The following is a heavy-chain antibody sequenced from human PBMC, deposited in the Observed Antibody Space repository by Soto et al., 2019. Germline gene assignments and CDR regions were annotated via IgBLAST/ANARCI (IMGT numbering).Heavy chain of an antibody. CDR2: IKSKTDGGTT. D-gene: IGHD3-22*01. J-gene: IGHJ4*02. V-gene: IGHV3-15*01. Sequence: GSLRLSCAASGFTFSNAWMSWVRQAPGKGLEWVGRIKSKTDGGTTDYAAPVKGRFAISRDDSKNTLYLQMNSLKTEDTAVYYCNTYYYDSQGFVYWGQGTLHTV. CDR3: NTYYYDSQGFVY. CDR1: GFTFSNAW.